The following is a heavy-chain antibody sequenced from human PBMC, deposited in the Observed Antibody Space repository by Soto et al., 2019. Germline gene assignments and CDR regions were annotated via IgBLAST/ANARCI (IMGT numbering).Heavy chain of an antibody. V-gene: IGHV3-7*01. CDR2: IKQDGSEK. CDR1: GFTFSSYW. Sequence: GGSLRLSCAASGFTFSSYWMSLVRQAPGKGLEWVANIKQDGSEKYYVDSVKGRFTISRDNAKNSLYLQMNSLRAEDTAVYYCASRNYDFWSGYYNWFDPWGQGTLVTVSS. J-gene: IGHJ5*02. D-gene: IGHD3-3*01. CDR3: ASRNYDFWSGYYNWFDP.